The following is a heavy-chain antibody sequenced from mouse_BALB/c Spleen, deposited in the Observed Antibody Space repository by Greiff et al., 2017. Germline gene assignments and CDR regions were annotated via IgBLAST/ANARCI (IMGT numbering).Heavy chain of an antibody. Sequence: EVKVEESGPGLVKPSQSLSLTCTVTGYSITSDYAWNWIRQFPGNKLEWMGYISYSGSTSYNPSLKSRISITRDTSKNQFFLQLNSVTTEDTATYYCARSDHYYGYDYWGQGTTLTVSS. J-gene: IGHJ2*01. CDR3: ARSDHYYGYDY. V-gene: IGHV3-2*02. CDR2: ISYSGST. D-gene: IGHD1-2*01. CDR1: GYSITSDYA.